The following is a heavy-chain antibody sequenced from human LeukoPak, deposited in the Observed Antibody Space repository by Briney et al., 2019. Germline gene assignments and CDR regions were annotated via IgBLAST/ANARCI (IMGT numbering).Heavy chain of an antibody. Sequence: GGALRLSCAASGFTLSTYAMHGVRQAPGKGLEGVAVMSYDGSNTYYADSVNGRFTISRDNSKNTLYLQMNSLRAEDTAVYNCAREAGSSGRLYYFDYWGQGTLVTVSS. J-gene: IGHJ4*02. CDR2: MSYDGSNT. D-gene: IGHD6-19*01. CDR1: GFTLSTYA. CDR3: AREAGSSGRLYYFDY. V-gene: IGHV3-30-3*01.